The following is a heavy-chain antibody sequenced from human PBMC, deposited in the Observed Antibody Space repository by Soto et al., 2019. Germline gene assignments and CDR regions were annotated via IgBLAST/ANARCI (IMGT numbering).Heavy chain of an antibody. Sequence: SETLSLTCTVSGGSIGSYYWSWIRQPPGKGLEWIGYIYYSGSTNYNPSLKSRVTMTRDTSTSTVYMELSSLRSEDTAVYYCARSYYDILTGYDPPYYYMDVWGKGTTVTVSS. CDR2: IYYSGST. V-gene: IGHV4-59*03. J-gene: IGHJ6*03. CDR3: ARSYYDILTGYDPPYYYMDV. CDR1: GGSIGSYY. D-gene: IGHD3-9*01.